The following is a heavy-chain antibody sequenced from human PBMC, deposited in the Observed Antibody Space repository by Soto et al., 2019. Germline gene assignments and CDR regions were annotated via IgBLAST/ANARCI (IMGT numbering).Heavy chain of an antibody. CDR1: GFTFSSYG. Sequence: QVQLVEYGGGVVQPGRSLRLSCAASGFTFSSYGMHWVRQTPGKGLEWVAVIWYDGSNKFYADSVKGRFTISRDKSTNTLYLEKSSLSGEDTAVYCCPRDEGDSGWYYVVYWVRGSLVTVSS. D-gene: IGHD6-19*01. V-gene: IGHV3-33*01. CDR3: PRDEGDSGWYYVVY. CDR2: IWYDGSNK. J-gene: IGHJ4*02.